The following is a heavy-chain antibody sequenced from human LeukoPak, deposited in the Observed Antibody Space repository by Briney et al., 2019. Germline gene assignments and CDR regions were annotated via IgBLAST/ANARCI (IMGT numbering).Heavy chain of an antibody. CDR3: ARDRKLLLREVCFDP. D-gene: IGHD2-15*01. V-gene: IGHV3-48*03. J-gene: IGHJ5*02. Sequence: PGGSLRLSCAASGFTFSSYEMNWVRQAPGKGLEWVSYISSSGSTIYYADSVKGRFTISRDNAKNSLYLQMNSLRAEDTAVYYCARDRKLLLREVCFDPWGQGTLVTVSS. CDR2: ISSSGSTI. CDR1: GFTFSSYE.